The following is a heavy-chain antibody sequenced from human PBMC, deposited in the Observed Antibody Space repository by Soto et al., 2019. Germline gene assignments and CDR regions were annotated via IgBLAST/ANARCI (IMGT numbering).Heavy chain of an antibody. V-gene: IGHV3-23*01. CDR3: AKGFIVVVTVLRPDDAFDT. D-gene: IGHD2-21*02. Sequence: EVQLLESGGRLVQPGGSLRLSCAASGFTFSSYAMNWVRQAPGKGLEWVAGISGGGGSTYYADSVKGRFTISRDTSKNTVYLQLNSLRAEDTAVYYCAKGFIVVVTVLRPDDAFDTWGQGTTVTVSS. CDR1: GFTFSSYA. J-gene: IGHJ3*02. CDR2: ISGGGGST.